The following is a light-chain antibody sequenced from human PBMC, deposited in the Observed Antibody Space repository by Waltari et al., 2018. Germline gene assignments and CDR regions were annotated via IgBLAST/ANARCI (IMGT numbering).Light chain of an antibody. CDR2: TAS. Sequence: EIVMTQSPAALSVSPGERATLSCRASQSVVINLAWYQPKPGQAPRLLSSTASPRATGIPARFSGSGSGTEFTLTINSLQSEDSAIYYCHQYNNWPPGGTFGQGTKVELK. CDR3: HQYNNWPPGGT. CDR1: QSVVIN. V-gene: IGKV3-15*01. J-gene: IGKJ1*01.